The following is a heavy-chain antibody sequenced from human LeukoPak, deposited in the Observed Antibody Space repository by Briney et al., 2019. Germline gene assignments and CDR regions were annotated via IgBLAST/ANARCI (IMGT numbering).Heavy chain of an antibody. J-gene: IGHJ5*02. CDR3: ARGVAVAGLNWFDP. CDR1: GGSITNYY. V-gene: IGHV4-4*07. D-gene: IGHD6-19*01. Sequence: SETLSLTCTVSGGSITNYYWSWIRQPAGKGLEWIGRIYTSGSTNYNPSLKSRVTMSVDTSKNQFSLKLSSVTAADTAVYYCARGVAVAGLNWFDPWGQGTLVTVSS. CDR2: IYTSGST.